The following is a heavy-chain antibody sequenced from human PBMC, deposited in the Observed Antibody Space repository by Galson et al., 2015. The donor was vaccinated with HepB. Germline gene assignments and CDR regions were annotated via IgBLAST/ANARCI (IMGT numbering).Heavy chain of an antibody. J-gene: IGHJ4*02. V-gene: IGHV3-7*01. CDR3: ARDPFPDYGAFDY. D-gene: IGHD4-17*01. CDR1: GFTFSNSW. Sequence: SLRLSCAASGFTFSNSWMTWLRQPPGKGLEWVANIKPDGSAQFYGDSLKGRFTISRDNAKKSLYLQMNSLKADDTAVYFCARDPFPDYGAFDYLGQGTLVTVSS. CDR2: IKPDGSAQ.